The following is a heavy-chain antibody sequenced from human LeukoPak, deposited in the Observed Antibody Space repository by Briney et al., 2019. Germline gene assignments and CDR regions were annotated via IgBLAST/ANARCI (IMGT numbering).Heavy chain of an antibody. CDR2: IYYSGST. Sequence: PSQTLSLTCTVSGGSISSGDYYWSWIRQPPGKGLGWIGYIYYSGSTYYNPSLKGRVTITVDTSKNQFSLKLSTGTAAATAVYYCARETGEYSSSIDYWGQGTLVTVSS. D-gene: IGHD6-6*01. CDR3: ARETGEYSSSIDY. J-gene: IGHJ4*02. CDR1: GGSISSGDYY. V-gene: IGHV4-30-4*08.